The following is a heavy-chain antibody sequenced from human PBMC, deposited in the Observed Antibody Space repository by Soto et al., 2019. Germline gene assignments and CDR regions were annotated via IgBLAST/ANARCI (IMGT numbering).Heavy chain of an antibody. V-gene: IGHV1-46*01. D-gene: IGHD3-10*01. Sequence: ASVKVSCKASGYTFTTYYMHWVRQAPGQGLEWMGIINPSGGRTNYAQKFQGRVTMTRDTSTSTVYMELSSLSSVTAADTAVYYCARDRYYGSGGRSNWFDPWGQGTLVTVSS. CDR2: INPSGGRT. CDR1: GYTFTTYY. CDR3: ARDRYYGSGGRSNWFDP. J-gene: IGHJ5*02.